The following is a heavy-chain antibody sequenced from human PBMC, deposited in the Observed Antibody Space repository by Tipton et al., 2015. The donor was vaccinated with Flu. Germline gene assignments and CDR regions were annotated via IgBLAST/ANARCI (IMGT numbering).Heavy chain of an antibody. D-gene: IGHD3-3*01. V-gene: IGHV4-59*12. CDR1: GGDLRLYY. CDR3: ARASGVLEWRSWTFDY. CDR2: IDKSGDT. J-gene: IGHJ4*02. Sequence: GLVKPSETLSLTCSVSGGDLRLYYWSWIRRPPGKGLEWIGHIDKSGDTKYNPSLKSRVTISRETSKNQISLTLTSVTAADTAAYHCARASGVLEWRSWTFDYWGKGTLVTVSS.